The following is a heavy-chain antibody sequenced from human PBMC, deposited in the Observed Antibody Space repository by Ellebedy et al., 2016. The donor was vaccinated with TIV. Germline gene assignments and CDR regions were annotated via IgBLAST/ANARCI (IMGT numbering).Heavy chain of an antibody. CDR2: IYAGGGST. Sequence: GESLKISCAASGFTFSSYAMTWVRQAPGKGLEWVTVIYAGGGSTYYADSVKGRFTISRDNSKNTLYLQMNDLRAEDTAVYYCATSYAAGWAFDYWGRGTLVTVSS. CDR3: ATSYAAGWAFDY. J-gene: IGHJ4*02. CDR1: GFTFSSYA. V-gene: IGHV3-23*01. D-gene: IGHD2-2*01.